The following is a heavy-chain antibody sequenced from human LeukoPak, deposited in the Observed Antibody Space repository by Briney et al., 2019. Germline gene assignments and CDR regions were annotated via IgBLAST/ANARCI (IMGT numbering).Heavy chain of an antibody. CDR1: GFTFSSYS. V-gene: IGHV3-21*01. J-gene: IGHJ3*02. D-gene: IGHD6-19*01. CDR3: ECSSGWDDAFDI. CDR2: ISSSSGYI. Sequence: PGGSLRLSCAASGFTFSSYSMNWVRQAPGKGLEWVSSISSSSGYIYYADSVKGRFTISRDNAKNSLYLQMNSLRAEDTAVYYCECSSGWDDAFDIWGQGTMVTVSS.